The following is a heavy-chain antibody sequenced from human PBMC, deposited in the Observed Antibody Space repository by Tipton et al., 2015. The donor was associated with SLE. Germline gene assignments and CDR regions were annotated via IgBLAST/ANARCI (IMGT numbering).Heavy chain of an antibody. CDR1: GFTFSSYS. J-gene: IGHJ6*03. Sequence: SLRLSCAASGFTFSSYSMNWVRQAPGKGLEWVSYISSSSSTIYYADSVKGRFTISRDNAKNSLYLQMNSLRAEDTAVYYCARAPGYSSIYYMDVWGKGTTVTVSS. CDR3: ARAPGYSSIYYMDV. CDR2: ISSSSSTI. D-gene: IGHD5-12*01. V-gene: IGHV3-48*01.